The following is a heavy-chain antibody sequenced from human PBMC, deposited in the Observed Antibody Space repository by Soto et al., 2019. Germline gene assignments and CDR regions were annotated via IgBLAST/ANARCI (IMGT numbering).Heavy chain of an antibody. D-gene: IGHD6-6*01. V-gene: IGHV1-69*13. CDR3: ASLQLGGPRGCLAVIDC. Sequence: SVKVSCKASGYTFTGYYMHWVRQAPGQGLEWMGWINPIFGTANYAQKFQGRVTITADESTSTAYMELSSLRSEYTAVYYCASLQLGGPRGCLAVIDCWGQGTRVTVSS. CDR2: INPIFGTA. J-gene: IGHJ4*02. CDR1: GYTFTGYY.